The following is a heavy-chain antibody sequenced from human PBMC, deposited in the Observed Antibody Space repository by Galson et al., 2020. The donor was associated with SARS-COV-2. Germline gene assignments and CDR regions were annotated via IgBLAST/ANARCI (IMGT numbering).Heavy chain of an antibody. D-gene: IGHD3-3*01. J-gene: IGHJ3*02. Sequence: GESLKISCVGSGFSFSTYDMNWVRQAPGKGLEWMPFIGPSGSPRYYAGSVRGRFTISRDNAKNSLYLQMNSLRAEDTAVYYCARVDLWSGSGGDAVDIWGQGTMVTVSS. CDR3: ARVDLWSGSGGDAVDI. CDR2: IGPSGSPR. CDR1: GFSFSTYD. V-gene: IGHV3-48*03.